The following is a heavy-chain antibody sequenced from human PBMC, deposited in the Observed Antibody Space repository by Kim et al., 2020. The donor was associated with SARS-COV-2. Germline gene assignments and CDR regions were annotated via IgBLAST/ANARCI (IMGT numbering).Heavy chain of an antibody. CDR3: ARGGVTMVRLWRY. D-gene: IGHD3-10*01. CDR1: GFTFSSYS. CDR2: ISSSSSYI. J-gene: IGHJ4*02. Sequence: GGSLRLSCAASGFTFSSYSMNWVRQAPGKGLEWVSSISSSSSYIYYAESVKGRFTISRDNAKNSLYLQMNSLRAEDTAVYYCARGGVTMVRLWRYWGQGTLVTVSS. V-gene: IGHV3-21*01.